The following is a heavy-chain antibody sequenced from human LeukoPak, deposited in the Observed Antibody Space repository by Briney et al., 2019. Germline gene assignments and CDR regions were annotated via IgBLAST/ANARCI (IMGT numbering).Heavy chain of an antibody. CDR3: ARELGYCSRNSCPLYRY. V-gene: IGHV1-2*02. Sequence: ASVKVSCKASGYXFTDYYVHWVRQAPGQGLKWMGWINPKSGGTHYAQNFYGRVTMTRDTSITTAYMELSRLRSDDTAVYYCARELGYCSRNSCPLYRYWGQGTLVIVSS. CDR2: INPKSGGT. J-gene: IGHJ4*02. D-gene: IGHD2-2*01. CDR1: GYXFTDYY.